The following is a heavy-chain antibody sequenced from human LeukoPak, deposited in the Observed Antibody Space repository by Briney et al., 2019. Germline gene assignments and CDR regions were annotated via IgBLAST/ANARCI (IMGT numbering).Heavy chain of an antibody. CDR3: ARVGRSVTVTYYYYYGMDV. CDR1: GYTFTGYY. V-gene: IGHV1-2*06. D-gene: IGHD4-17*01. Sequence: GASVKVSCKASGYTFTGYYMHWVQQAPGQGLEWMGRINPNSGGTNYAQKFQGRVTMTRDTSISTAYMELSRLRSDDTAVYYCARVGRSVTVTYYYYYGMDVWGQGTTVTVSS. J-gene: IGHJ6*02. CDR2: INPNSGGT.